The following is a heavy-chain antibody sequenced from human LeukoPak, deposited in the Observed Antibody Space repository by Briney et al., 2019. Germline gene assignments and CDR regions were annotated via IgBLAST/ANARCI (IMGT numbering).Heavy chain of an antibody. D-gene: IGHD5-18*01. CDR3: ARAPVPSEYSYGVH. CDR2: INPNSGGT. Sequence: ASVKVSCKASGYTFTGYYMHWVRQAPGQGLEWMGWINPNSGGTNYAQKFQGRVTMTRDTSISTAYMELSRLRSDDTAVYYCARAPVPSEYSYGVHWGQGTLVTVSS. V-gene: IGHV1-2*02. CDR1: GYTFTGYY. J-gene: IGHJ4*02.